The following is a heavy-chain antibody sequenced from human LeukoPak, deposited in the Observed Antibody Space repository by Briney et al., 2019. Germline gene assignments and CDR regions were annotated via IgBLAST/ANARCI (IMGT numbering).Heavy chain of an antibody. V-gene: IGHV3-21*01. CDR1: GFTFSSYS. D-gene: IGHD3-10*01. CDR2: ISSSSSYI. J-gene: IGHJ4*02. Sequence: GGSLRLPCAASGFTFSSYSMNWVRQAPGKGLEWVSSISSSSSYIYYADSVKGRLTISRDNAKNSLYLQINSLRAEDTAVYYCARAGGVDYWGQGTLVTVSS. CDR3: ARAGGVDY.